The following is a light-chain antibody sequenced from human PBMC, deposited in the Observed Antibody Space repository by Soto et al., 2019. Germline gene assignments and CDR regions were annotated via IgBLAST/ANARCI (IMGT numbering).Light chain of an antibody. CDR2: AAS. V-gene: IGKV3-15*01. J-gene: IGKJ4*01. Sequence: EIVMTQSPATLSVSPGERATLSCRASESIDNKLARYQKKPGQGPRLLIYAASTRATDIPARFSGSGSGTEFTLAINSLQSEDFALYFCQHYYNWPLTFGGGTKVEI. CDR3: QHYYNWPLT. CDR1: ESIDNK.